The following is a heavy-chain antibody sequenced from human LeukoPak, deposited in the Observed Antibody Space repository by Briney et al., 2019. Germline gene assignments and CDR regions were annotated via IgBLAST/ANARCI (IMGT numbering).Heavy chain of an antibody. CDR2: INHSGST. Sequence: PSETLSLTCAVYGGSFSVYYWSWIRQPPGKGLEWIGEINHSGSTNYNPSLKSRVTISVDTSKNQFSLKLSSVTAADTAVYYRARVRFGGDFWSGYYTETPFDYWGQGTLVTVSS. J-gene: IGHJ4*02. V-gene: IGHV4-34*01. CDR3: ARVRFGGDFWSGYYTETPFDY. CDR1: GGSFSVYY. D-gene: IGHD3-3*01.